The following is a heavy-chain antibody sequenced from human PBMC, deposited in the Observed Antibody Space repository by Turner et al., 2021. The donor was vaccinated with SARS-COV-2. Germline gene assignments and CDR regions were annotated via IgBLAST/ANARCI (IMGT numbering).Heavy chain of an antibody. V-gene: IGHV1-8*01. CDR2: RNPNSGNT. J-gene: IGHJ6*02. Sequence: QVQLVQSGAEVKKPGASVKVSCKASGYTFTNYDSNWVRQATGQGLERMGWRNPNSGNTGYAQKVPGRVTMTRDTSISTAYMEMSSLRSEDTAVYYCARLHGHCTSTSCYWDYYFGMDVWGQGTTVTVSS. D-gene: IGHD2-2*01. CDR3: ARLHGHCTSTSCYWDYYFGMDV. CDR1: GYTFTNYD.